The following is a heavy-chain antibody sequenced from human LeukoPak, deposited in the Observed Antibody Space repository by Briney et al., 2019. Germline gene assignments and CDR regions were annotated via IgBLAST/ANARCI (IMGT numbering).Heavy chain of an antibody. Sequence: VASVKVSCKASGYTFTSYGLSWVRQAPGQGLQWMGWINTNTGDPTYDQAFTGRFVFSLDTSVSTAYLQINSLEAEDTAVYYCAKDNWYYTSNLIDSWGQGTLVTVSS. J-gene: IGHJ4*02. CDR1: GYTFTSYG. CDR2: INTNTGDP. D-gene: IGHD1-7*01. V-gene: IGHV7-4-1*02. CDR3: AKDNWYYTSNLIDS.